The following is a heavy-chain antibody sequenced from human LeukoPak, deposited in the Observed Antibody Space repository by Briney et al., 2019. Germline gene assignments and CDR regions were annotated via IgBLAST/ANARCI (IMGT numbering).Heavy chain of an antibody. CDR3: ARQMVRGVVGDY. CDR1: GGSISSSSYY. D-gene: IGHD3-10*01. J-gene: IGHJ4*02. V-gene: IGHV4-39*01. Sequence: PSETLSLTCTVSGGSISSSSYYWGWIRQPPGKGLEGIGSIYYSGSTYYNPSLKSRVTISVDTSKNQFSLKLSSVTAADTAVYYCARQMVRGVVGDYWGQGTLVTVSS. CDR2: IYYSGST.